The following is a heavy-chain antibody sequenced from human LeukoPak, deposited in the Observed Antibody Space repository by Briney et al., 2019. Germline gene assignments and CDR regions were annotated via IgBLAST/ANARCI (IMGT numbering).Heavy chain of an antibody. CDR2: IIPIFGTA. V-gene: IGHV1-69*05. CDR3: ARANYAGANWFDP. Sequence: SVNVSCKASGGTFSSYAISWVRQAPGQGRESMGGIIPIFGTANYAQKFQGRGTITTDESTSTAYMELRSLSSEDTAVYYCARANYAGANWFDPWGQGPLVTVSS. J-gene: IGHJ5*02. D-gene: IGHD1-7*01. CDR1: GGTFSSYA.